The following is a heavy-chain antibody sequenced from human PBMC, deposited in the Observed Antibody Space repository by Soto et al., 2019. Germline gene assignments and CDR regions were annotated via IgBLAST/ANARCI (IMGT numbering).Heavy chain of an antibody. V-gene: IGHV3-15*01. CDR2: IKGETDGGTT. CDR1: GFSFSDAW. CDR3: PAAPVGNSYY. Sequence: EVQLVESGGGLVKPGGSLTLSCAASGFSFSDAWMSWVRQAPGKGLEWVGRIKGETDGGTTDYTAPVKGSFTVSRDDSKKRVFLQMHSLKTEDAAVYYCPAAPVGNSYYWGQGIMVTVSS. D-gene: IGHD4-4*01. J-gene: IGHJ4*02.